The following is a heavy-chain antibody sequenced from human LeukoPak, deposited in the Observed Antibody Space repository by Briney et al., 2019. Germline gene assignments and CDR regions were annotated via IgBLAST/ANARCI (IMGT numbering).Heavy chain of an antibody. V-gene: IGHV4-59*08. CDR3: ARHRQYDADAFDI. J-gene: IGHJ3*02. CDR1: GGSMSSYY. Sequence: SETLSLTCTVSGGSMSSYYWSWIRQPPGKGLEWIGYIYYSGSTKYNPSLKSRVTISVDTSKNQFSLKLSSVTAADTAVYYCARHRQYDADAFDIWGQGTMVTVSS. CDR2: IYYSGST. D-gene: IGHD2/OR15-2a*01.